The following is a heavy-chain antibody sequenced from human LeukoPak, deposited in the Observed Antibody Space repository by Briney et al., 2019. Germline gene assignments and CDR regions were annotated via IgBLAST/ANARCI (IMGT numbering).Heavy chain of an antibody. Sequence: KPSETLSLTCAVYGGSFSGYYWSWIRQPPRKGLEWIGEINHSGSTDYNPSLKSRVTISVDTSNNQFSLKLSSVTAADTAVYYCARGGMENSNNWFDPWGQRTQVTVSS. CDR1: GGSFSGYY. J-gene: IGHJ5*02. CDR2: INHSGST. V-gene: IGHV4-34*01. D-gene: IGHD4-11*01. CDR3: ARGGMENSNNWFDP.